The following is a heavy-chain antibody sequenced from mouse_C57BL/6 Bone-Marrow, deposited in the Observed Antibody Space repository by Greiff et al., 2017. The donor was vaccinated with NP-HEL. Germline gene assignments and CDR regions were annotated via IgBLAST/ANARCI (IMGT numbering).Heavy chain of an antibody. D-gene: IGHD2-2*01. CDR1: GYSITSGYY. CDR2: ISYDGSN. V-gene: IGHV3-6*01. Sequence: EVKVEESGPGLVKPSQSLSLTCSVTGYSITSGYYWNWIRQFPGNKLEWMGYISYDGSNNYNPSLKNRISITRDTSKNQFFLKLNSVTTEDTATYYCAREGGYVYAMDYWGQGTSVTVSS. J-gene: IGHJ4*01. CDR3: AREGGYVYAMDY.